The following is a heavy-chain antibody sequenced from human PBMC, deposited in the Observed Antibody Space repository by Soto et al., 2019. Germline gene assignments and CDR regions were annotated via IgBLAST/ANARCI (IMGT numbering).Heavy chain of an antibody. V-gene: IGHV3-30*18. CDR1: GFTFSSYG. D-gene: IGHD6-25*01. CDR2: ISYDGSNK. Sequence: GGSLRLSCAASGFTFSSYGMHWVRQAPGKGLEWVAVISYDGSNKYYADSVKGRFTISRDNSKNTLYLQMNSLRAEDTAVYYCAKDGSAPDVPRPDYYYYYYMDVWGKGTTVTVSS. J-gene: IGHJ6*03. CDR3: AKDGSAPDVPRPDYYYYYYMDV.